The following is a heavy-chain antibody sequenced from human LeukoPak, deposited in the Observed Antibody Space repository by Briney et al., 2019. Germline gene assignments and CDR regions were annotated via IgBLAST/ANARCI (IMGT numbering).Heavy chain of an antibody. J-gene: IGHJ4*02. CDR2: IKRDGGEK. CDR1: TFTFTPGW. Sequence: PGGSLRLSCEASTFTFTPGWMSWVRQAPGKRLEWVAMIKRDGGEKYYVDSVKGRFTISRDNAKKSLYLQMDSLRDEDTAVYYCASLDTAHPSGVYWGQGTLVTVSS. D-gene: IGHD5-18*01. V-gene: IGHV3-7*01. CDR3: ASLDTAHPSGVY.